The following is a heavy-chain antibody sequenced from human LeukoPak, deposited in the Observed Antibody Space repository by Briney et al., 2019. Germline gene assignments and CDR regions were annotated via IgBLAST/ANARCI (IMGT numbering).Heavy chain of an antibody. Sequence: GSLRLSCAASGFTFSSYGMHWVRQAPGKGLEWVAVIWYDGSNKYYADSVKGRFTISRDNSKNTLYLQMNSLRAEDTAVYYCARVRRYSSSWSSYYYGMDVWGQGTTVTVSS. V-gene: IGHV3-33*01. CDR1: GFTFSSYG. D-gene: IGHD6-13*01. J-gene: IGHJ6*02. CDR2: IWYDGSNK. CDR3: ARVRRYSSSWSSYYYGMDV.